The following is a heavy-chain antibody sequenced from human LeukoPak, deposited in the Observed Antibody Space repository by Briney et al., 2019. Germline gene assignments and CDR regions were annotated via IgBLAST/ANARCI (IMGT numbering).Heavy chain of an antibody. Sequence: GGSLRLSCVASGFTFSNYWTHWVRQPLGKGLVWVSRIYVDGRTTNYADSVKGRFTISRDNAKNTVYLEMNSLRAEDTAVYYCAKDRNSGSYYVRLFDYWGQGTLVTVSS. CDR3: AKDRNSGSYYVRLFDY. J-gene: IGHJ4*02. CDR2: IYVDGRTT. CDR1: GFTFSNYW. V-gene: IGHV3-74*01. D-gene: IGHD1-26*01.